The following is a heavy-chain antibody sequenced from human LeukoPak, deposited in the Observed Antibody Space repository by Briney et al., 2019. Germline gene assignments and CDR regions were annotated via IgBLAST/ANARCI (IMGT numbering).Heavy chain of an antibody. J-gene: IGHJ4*02. CDR3: ARSIAAAGIDNYFDY. CDR1: GFTLSSYA. D-gene: IGHD6-13*01. Sequence: GGSLRLSCAASGFTLSSYAMSWVRQAPGKGLEWVSAISGSGGSTYYADSVKGRFTISRDNSKNTLYLQMNSLRAEDTAVYYCARSIAAAGIDNYFDYWGQGTLVTVSS. CDR2: ISGSGGST. V-gene: IGHV3-23*01.